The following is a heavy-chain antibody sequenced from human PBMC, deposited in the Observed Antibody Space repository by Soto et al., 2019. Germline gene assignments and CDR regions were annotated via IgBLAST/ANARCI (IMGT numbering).Heavy chain of an antibody. Sequence: QVQLVESGGGVVQPGRSLRLSCEASGFPFTTYGMHWVREGPGKGLEWVAVISYDGRNKYYADSVKGRFTISRDNSKNTLYLQMNSLRPEDTALYYCVGGQYYFDYRGQGTLVTVSS. CDR1: GFPFTTYG. CDR3: VGGQYYFDY. V-gene: IGHV3-30*03. CDR2: ISYDGRNK. J-gene: IGHJ4*02. D-gene: IGHD3-10*01.